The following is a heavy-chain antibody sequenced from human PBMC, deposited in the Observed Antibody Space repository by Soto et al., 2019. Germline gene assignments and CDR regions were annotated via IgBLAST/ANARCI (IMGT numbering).Heavy chain of an antibody. J-gene: IGHJ6*02. V-gene: IGHV1-18*04. CDR1: GYTFTSYG. CDR2: ISGKTAKT. D-gene: IGHD2-2*01. CDR3: ARVPREIILVGMDV. Sequence: QVQLVQSGAEVKKPGASVKVSCKASGYTFTSYGISWVRQAPGQGLEWMGWISGKTAKTNYAQNLQGRVTITTDTSTSTAYMELRSLRSDDTAVYYCARVPREIILVGMDVWGQGTTFTVSS.